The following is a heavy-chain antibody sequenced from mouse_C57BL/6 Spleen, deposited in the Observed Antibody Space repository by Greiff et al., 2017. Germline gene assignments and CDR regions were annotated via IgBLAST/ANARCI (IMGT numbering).Heavy chain of an antibody. J-gene: IGHJ4*01. CDR3: ARSGPYTGAMDY. V-gene: IGHV1-19*01. CDR2: INPYNGGT. D-gene: IGHD3-1*01. CDR1: GYTFTDYY. Sequence: EVQLQQSGPVLVKPGASVKMSCKASGYTFTDYYMNWVKQSHGKSLEWIGVINPYNGGTSYNQKFKGKATLTVDKSSSTAYMERNSLTSEDSAVYYCARSGPYTGAMDYWGQGTSVTVSS.